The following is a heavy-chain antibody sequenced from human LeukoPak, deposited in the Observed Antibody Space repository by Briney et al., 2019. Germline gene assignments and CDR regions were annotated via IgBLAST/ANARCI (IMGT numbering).Heavy chain of an antibody. J-gene: IGHJ4*02. CDR2: INPNSGGT. CDR3: ARLPRGYSYGLDY. Sequence: ASVKVSCKASGYTFTGYYMHWVRQAPGQGLEWMGWINPNSGGTNYAQKFQGRVTMTRDTSISTAYMELSRLRSDDTAVYYCARLPRGYSYGLDYWGQGTLVTVSS. D-gene: IGHD5-18*01. CDR1: GYTFTGYY. V-gene: IGHV1-2*02.